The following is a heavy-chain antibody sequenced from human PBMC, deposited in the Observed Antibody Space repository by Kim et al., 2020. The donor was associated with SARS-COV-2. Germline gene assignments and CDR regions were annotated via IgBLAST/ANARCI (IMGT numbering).Heavy chain of an antibody. J-gene: IGHJ5*02. V-gene: IGHV5-10-1*01. D-gene: IGHD3-3*01. CDR1: GYTFTTFW. Sequence: GESLKISCQVSGYTFTTFWIDWVRHVPGKGLEWMGRIDTSDSYTNYSPSFQGHVTISTDKSISTAYLQWSSLKASDTARYYCAGLGGDFWTGYIKTWGKGTLVSVSS. CDR3: AGLGGDFWTGYIKT. CDR2: IDTSDSYT.